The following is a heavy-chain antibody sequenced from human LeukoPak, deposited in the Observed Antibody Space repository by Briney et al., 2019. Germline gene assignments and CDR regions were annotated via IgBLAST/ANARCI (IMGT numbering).Heavy chain of an antibody. V-gene: IGHV4-39*01. Sequence: SETLSLTCTVSGGSISSSSYYWGWIRQPPGKGLEWIGSIYYSGSTYYNPSLKSRVTISVDTSKNQFSLKLSSVTAADTAVYYCAGPLWLAQYFQHWGQGTLVTVSS. CDR1: GGSISSSSYY. CDR3: AGPLWLAQYFQH. D-gene: IGHD6-19*01. CDR2: IYYSGST. J-gene: IGHJ1*01.